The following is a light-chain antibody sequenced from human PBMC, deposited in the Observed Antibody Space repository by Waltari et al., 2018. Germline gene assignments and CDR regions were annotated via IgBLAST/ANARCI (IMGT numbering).Light chain of an antibody. V-gene: IGLV1-51*01. CDR3: ATWDNGLTAVV. CDR2: DNN. Sequence: QSVLTQPPSVSAAPGQKVTISCSGSSSNIGNYFVSWYLQLPRATPKLLIYDNNKRPSGIPDRFSASKSGTSATLDITGLQIGDEADYYCATWDNGLTAVVFGGGTKLTVL. CDR1: SSNIGNYF. J-gene: IGLJ2*01.